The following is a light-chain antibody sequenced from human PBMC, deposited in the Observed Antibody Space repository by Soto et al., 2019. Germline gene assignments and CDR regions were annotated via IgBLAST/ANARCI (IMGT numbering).Light chain of an antibody. CDR2: GAS. CDR1: QSVSSSY. Sequence: EIVLTQSPGTLSLSPWERATLSCRASQSVSSSYLAWYQQKPGQAPWLLIYGASNRATGIPDRFSGSGSGTDFTLTISRLEPEDFAVYYCQQYGSSGTFGQGTRLEIK. V-gene: IGKV3-20*01. J-gene: IGKJ5*01. CDR3: QQYGSSGT.